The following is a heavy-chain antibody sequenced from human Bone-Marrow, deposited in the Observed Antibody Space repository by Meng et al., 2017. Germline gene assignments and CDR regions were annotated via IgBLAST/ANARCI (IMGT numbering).Heavy chain of an antibody. CDR2: IYYSGST. CDR3: ARETYYYGSGTYLYYFDY. J-gene: IGHJ4*02. V-gene: IGHV4-39*07. D-gene: IGHD3-10*01. Sequence: SETLSLTCTVSGGSISSSSYYWGWIRQPPGKGLEWIGSIYYSGSTYYNPSLKSRVTISVDTSKNQFSLKLSSVTAADTAVYYCARETYYYGSGTYLYYFDYWGQGTLVTVSS. CDR1: GGSISSSSYY.